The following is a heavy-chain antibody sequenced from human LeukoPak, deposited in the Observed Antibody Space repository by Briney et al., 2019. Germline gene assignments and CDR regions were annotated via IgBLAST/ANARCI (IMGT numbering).Heavy chain of an antibody. CDR1: GFTFSSYS. CDR3: AREMYYYGSGSYPNNYDGFDI. Sequence: LRLSCAASGFTFSSYSMNWIRQPPGKGLEWIGYIYYSGSTYYNPSLKSRVTISVDTSKNQFSLKLNSVTAADTAVYYCAREMYYYGSGSYPNNYDGFDIWGQGTMVTVSS. J-gene: IGHJ3*02. CDR2: IYYSGST. D-gene: IGHD3-10*01. V-gene: IGHV4-30-4*08.